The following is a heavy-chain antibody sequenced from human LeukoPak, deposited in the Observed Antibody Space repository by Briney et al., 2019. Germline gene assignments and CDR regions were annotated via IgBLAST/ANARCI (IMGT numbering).Heavy chain of an antibody. CDR2: INHSGST. CDR3: ARGTGNYWRYYMDV. V-gene: IGHV4-34*01. D-gene: IGHD1-1*01. CDR1: GGSFSGYY. Sequence: KASETLSLTCAVYGGSFSGYYWSWIRQPPGKGLEWIGEINHSGSTNYNPSLKSRVTISVDTSKNQFSLKLSSVTAADTAVYYCARGTGNYWRYYMDVWGKGTTVTISS. J-gene: IGHJ6*03.